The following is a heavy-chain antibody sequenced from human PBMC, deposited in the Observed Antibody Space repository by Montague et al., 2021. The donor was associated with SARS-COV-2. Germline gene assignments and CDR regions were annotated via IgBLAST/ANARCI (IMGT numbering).Heavy chain of an antibody. D-gene: IGHD5-12*01. Sequence: SETLSLTCTVSGGPISSSSYYWGWIRQPPGRGLEWIGSIYYSGSTYYNPSLKSRVTISVDTSKNQFSLKLSSVTAADTAVYYCARRYSGYADTTGFDSWGQGPPATVYS. CDR1: GGPISSSSYY. CDR2: IYYSGST. V-gene: IGHV4-39*01. J-gene: IGHJ5*01. CDR3: ARRYSGYADTTGFDS.